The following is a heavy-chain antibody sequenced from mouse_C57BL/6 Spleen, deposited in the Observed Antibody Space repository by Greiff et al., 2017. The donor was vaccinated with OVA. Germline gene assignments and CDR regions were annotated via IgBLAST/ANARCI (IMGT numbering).Heavy chain of an antibody. Sequence: VQLQQSGAELARPGASVKLSCKASGSTFTSYGISWVKQRTGQGLEWIGEIYPRSGNTYYNEKLKGKATLTADKSSSTAYMELRSLKSEDSAVYFWARGGYYDGYPYYFDDWGQGTTLTVSS. V-gene: IGHV1-81*01. D-gene: IGHD2-3*01. J-gene: IGHJ2*01. CDR1: GSTFTSYG. CDR2: IYPRSGNT. CDR3: ARGGYYDGYPYYFDD.